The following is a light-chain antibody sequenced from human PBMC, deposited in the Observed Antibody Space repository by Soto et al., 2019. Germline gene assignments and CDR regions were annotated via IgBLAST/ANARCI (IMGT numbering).Light chain of an antibody. V-gene: IGKV2-24*01. Sequence: DIVMTQTPLSSPVTLGQAASISCRSSQSLVHNDGNTYLSWFQQRPGQPPRLLIYKVSDLFSGVPDRFSGSGAETDFTLTISRVEAEDVGVYYCMQATQSHWTFGQGTKVEIK. J-gene: IGKJ1*01. CDR1: QSLVHNDGNTY. CDR2: KVS. CDR3: MQATQSHWT.